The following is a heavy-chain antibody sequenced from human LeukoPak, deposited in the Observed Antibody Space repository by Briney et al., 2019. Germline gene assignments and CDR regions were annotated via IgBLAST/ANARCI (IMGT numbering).Heavy chain of an antibody. CDR1: GFTFSSYS. J-gene: IGHJ4*02. V-gene: IGHV3-21*04. Sequence: GGSLRLSCAASGFTFSSYSMNWVRQAPGKGLEWVSSISSSSSYIYYADSVKGRFTISRDNSKNTLYLQMNSLRAEDTAVYYCAKGPNWARRGYFDYWGQGTLVTVSS. CDR2: ISSSSSYI. D-gene: IGHD7-27*01. CDR3: AKGPNWARRGYFDY.